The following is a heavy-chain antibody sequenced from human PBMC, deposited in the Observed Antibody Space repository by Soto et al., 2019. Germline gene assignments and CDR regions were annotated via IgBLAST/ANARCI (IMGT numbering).Heavy chain of an antibody. Sequence: QVQLHQWGAGLLKPSETLSLTCAVYGGSFSDYYWNWIRQPPGKGLEWIGEINHSGYTHYNPSLKGRLTMSVDTSKDQFPLTLTSVAAADTSVYYGASQSRYCSSTSCYGWWFDPWGQGTLVTVSS. CDR1: GGSFSDYY. CDR2: INHSGYT. CDR3: ASQSRYCSSTSCYGWWFDP. D-gene: IGHD2-2*01. J-gene: IGHJ5*02. V-gene: IGHV4-34*01.